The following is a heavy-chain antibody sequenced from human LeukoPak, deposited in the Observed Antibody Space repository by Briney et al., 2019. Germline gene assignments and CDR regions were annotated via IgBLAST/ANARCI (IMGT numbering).Heavy chain of an antibody. J-gene: IGHJ3*02. CDR3: ARQNTVKTHASDI. D-gene: IGHD4-23*01. CDR2: IYYSGST. V-gene: IGHV4-59*08. CDR1: GGSISSYY. Sequence: SETLSLTCTVSGGSISSYYWSWIRQPPGKGLEWIGYIYYSGSTNYNPSLKSRVTISVDTSKNQFSLKLSSVTAADTAVYYCARQNTVKTHASDIWGQGTMVTVSS.